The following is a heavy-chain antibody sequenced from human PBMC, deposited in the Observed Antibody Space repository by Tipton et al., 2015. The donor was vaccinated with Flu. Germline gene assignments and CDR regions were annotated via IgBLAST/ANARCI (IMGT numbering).Heavy chain of an antibody. D-gene: IGHD4-11*01. Sequence: TLSLTCSVSGDSMGSRYYWGWIRQAPGKGLEWIANIHRAGNTYYNPSLKSRVTLSVDASKNQFTLRLSSVTAADTALYYCARRDYGNYVSEPKNWFDPWGQGTLVTVSS. CDR3: ARRDYGNYVSEPKNWFDP. CDR1: GDSMGSRYY. J-gene: IGHJ5*02. CDR2: IHRAGNT. V-gene: IGHV4-38-2*01.